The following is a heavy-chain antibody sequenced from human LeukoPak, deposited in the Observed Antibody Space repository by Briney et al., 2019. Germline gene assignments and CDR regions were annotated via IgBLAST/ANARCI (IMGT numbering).Heavy chain of an antibody. Sequence: GGSLRLSCAASGFTFSSYAMSWVRQAPGKGLEWVSAISGSGGSTYYADFVKGRFTISRDNSKNTLYLQMNSLRAEDTAVYYCAKAPRVAATPNWFDPWGQGTLVTVSS. CDR1: GFTFSSYA. V-gene: IGHV3-23*01. D-gene: IGHD2-15*01. CDR2: ISGSGGST. CDR3: AKAPRVAATPNWFDP. J-gene: IGHJ5*02.